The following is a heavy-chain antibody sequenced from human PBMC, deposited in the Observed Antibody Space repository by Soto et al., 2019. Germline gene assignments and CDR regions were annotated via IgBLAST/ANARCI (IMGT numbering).Heavy chain of an antibody. CDR3: ARVDYDSSGYLDY. V-gene: IGHV3-21*01. CDR2: ISSSSSYI. Sequence: GGSLRLSCAASGFTFSSYGMNWVRQAPGKGLEWVSSISSSSSYIYYADSVKGRFTISRDNAKNSLYLQMNSLRAEDTAVYYCARVDYDSSGYLDYWGQGTLVTVSS. D-gene: IGHD3-22*01. J-gene: IGHJ4*02. CDR1: GFTFSSYG.